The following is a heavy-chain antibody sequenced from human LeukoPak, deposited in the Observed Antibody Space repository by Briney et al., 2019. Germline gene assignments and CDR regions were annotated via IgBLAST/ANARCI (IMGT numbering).Heavy chain of an antibody. D-gene: IGHD3-22*01. J-gene: IGHJ4*02. V-gene: IGHV3-30-3*01. CDR3: AKDRFYYDSSGYYYF. CDR1: GFTFNTYA. Sequence: PGRSLRLSCAASGFTFNTYAMHWVRQAPGKGLEWVAVISYDGSNKFYADSVKGRFTISRDNSKNTLYLQMNSLRAEDTAVYYCAKDRFYYDSSGYYYFWGQGTLVTVSS. CDR2: ISYDGSNK.